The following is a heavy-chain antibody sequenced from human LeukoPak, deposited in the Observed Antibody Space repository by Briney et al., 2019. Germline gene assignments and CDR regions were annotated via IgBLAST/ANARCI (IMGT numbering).Heavy chain of an antibody. Sequence: PSETLSLTCAVSGYSISGGYYWGWIRQPPGKGLEWIGSIYHSGSTYYNPSLKSRVTISVDTSKNQFSLKLSSVTAADTAVYYCAGQRLEVGVPSWGQGTMVTVSS. V-gene: IGHV4-38-2*01. CDR1: GYSISGGYY. J-gene: IGHJ3*01. CDR3: AGQRLEVGVPS. D-gene: IGHD1-26*01. CDR2: IYHSGST.